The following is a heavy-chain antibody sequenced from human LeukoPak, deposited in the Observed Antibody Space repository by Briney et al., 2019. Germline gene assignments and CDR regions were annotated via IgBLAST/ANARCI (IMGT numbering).Heavy chain of an antibody. J-gene: IGHJ4*03. Sequence: PSETLSLTCTVSGISISSNYWSWIRQPPGKGLEWIGYIYYSGDTNHNPARKSRVTISLETSKNQFSLRLSSVTAADTAIYYCARGGRQLWQSYFDDWGQGTLVTVSS. CDR3: ARGGRQLWQSYFDD. CDR2: IYYSGDT. D-gene: IGHD5-18*01. CDR1: GISISSNY. V-gene: IGHV4-59*01.